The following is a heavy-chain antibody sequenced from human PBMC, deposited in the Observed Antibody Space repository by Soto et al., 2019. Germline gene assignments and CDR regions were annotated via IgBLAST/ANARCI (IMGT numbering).Heavy chain of an antibody. D-gene: IGHD2-2*01. CDR2: INPNSGGT. CDR1: GYTFTGYY. Sequence: SCKASGYTFTGYYMHWVRQAPGQGLEWMGWINPNSGGTNYAQKFQGRVTMTRDTSISTAYMELSRLRSDDTAVYYCARGYCSSTSCYLLYYYYGMDVWGQGTTVTVSS. CDR3: ARGYCSSTSCYLLYYYYGMDV. V-gene: IGHV1-2*02. J-gene: IGHJ6*02.